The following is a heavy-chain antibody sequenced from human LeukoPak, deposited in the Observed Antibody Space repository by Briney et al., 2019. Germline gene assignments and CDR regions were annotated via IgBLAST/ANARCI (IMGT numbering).Heavy chain of an antibody. CDR1: GFTFSRHG. CDR3: AKDVTMVRGVIWYYFDY. D-gene: IGHD3-10*01. V-gene: IGHV3-23*01. Sequence: GGSLRLSCVASGFTFSRHGMNWVRQAPGKGLEWVSGISPSGDIKYYVDSVKGRFTVSRDNSKNTLYLQINSLRDEDTAVYYCAKDVTMVRGVIWYYFDYWGQGTLVTVSS. J-gene: IGHJ4*02. CDR2: ISPSGDIK.